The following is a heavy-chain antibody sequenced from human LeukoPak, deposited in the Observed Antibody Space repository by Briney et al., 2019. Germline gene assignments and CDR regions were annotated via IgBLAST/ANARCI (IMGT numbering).Heavy chain of an antibody. CDR1: GGSFSGYY. CDR2: IYYSGSA. Sequence: SETLSLTCAVDGGSFSGYYWSWIRQHPGKGLEWIGYIYYSGSAYYNPSLKSRVTISVDTSKNQFSLKLSSVTAADTAVYYCARDAHDYGGKRWFDPWGQGTLVTVSS. D-gene: IGHD4-17*01. V-gene: IGHV4-31*11. J-gene: IGHJ5*02. CDR3: ARDAHDYGGKRWFDP.